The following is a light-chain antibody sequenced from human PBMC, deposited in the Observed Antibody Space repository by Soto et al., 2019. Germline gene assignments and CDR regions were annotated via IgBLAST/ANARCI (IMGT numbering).Light chain of an antibody. CDR2: EDN. CDR1: SSDVGSYNL. J-gene: IGLJ3*02. V-gene: IGLV2-23*01. CDR3: CSYAGSSTWV. Sequence: QSALTQPASVSGSPGQSITISCTGTSSDVGSYNLVSWYQQHPGTAPKLMIYEDNKRASGVSNRFSGSTSGITASLTISVLQAEDEADYYCCSYAGSSTWVFGGGTKPTVL.